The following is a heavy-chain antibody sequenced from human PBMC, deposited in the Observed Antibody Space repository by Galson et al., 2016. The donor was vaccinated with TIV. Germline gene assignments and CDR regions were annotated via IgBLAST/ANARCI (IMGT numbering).Heavy chain of an antibody. CDR2: INVSGDRT. Sequence: SLRLSCAASGFTFNTYTMDWVRQAPGKGLGWVSVINVSGDRTYYADSLKGRFTVSRDNSKNTLYLQMNNLRAEDTGIYYCARDRITYTLRGAFNLWGQGTWVTVSS. V-gene: IGHV3-23*01. CDR1: GFTFNTYT. CDR3: ARDRITYTLRGAFNL. J-gene: IGHJ3*01. D-gene: IGHD3-10*01.